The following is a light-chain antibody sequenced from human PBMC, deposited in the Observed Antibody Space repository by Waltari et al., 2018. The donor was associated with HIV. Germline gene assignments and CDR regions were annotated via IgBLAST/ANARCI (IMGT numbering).Light chain of an antibody. CDR3: QQANSFPHT. V-gene: IGKV1-12*01. CDR1: QFISTS. CDR2: DAS. Sequence: DIQMTQSPSSMSASVGDEVTITCRATQFISTSLVWYQQRPNRAPKLLIFDASRLQSGAPSRFSGRGAGTQFTLTINSLQPEDVATYYCQQANSFPHTFGQGT. J-gene: IGKJ2*01.